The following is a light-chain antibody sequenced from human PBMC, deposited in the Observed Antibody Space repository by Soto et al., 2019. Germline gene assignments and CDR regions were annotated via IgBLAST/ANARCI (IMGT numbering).Light chain of an antibody. Sequence: EIVLTQSPGTLSLSPGERATLSCRAIQSVNSRHFVWYQQKPSQAPRLLTYGASSRAIGIPARFSGSGSGTDLTLTITSLEPEDFALYYCQHYDNSPLTFGGGNKLEIK. CDR1: QSVNSRH. V-gene: IGKV3-20*01. CDR2: GAS. J-gene: IGKJ4*01. CDR3: QHYDNSPLT.